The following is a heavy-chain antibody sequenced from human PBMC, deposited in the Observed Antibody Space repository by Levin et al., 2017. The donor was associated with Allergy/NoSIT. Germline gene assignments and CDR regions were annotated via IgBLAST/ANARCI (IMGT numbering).Heavy chain of an antibody. D-gene: IGHD6-13*01. CDR3: ARGAAAGNSPLSGF. CDR2: IWYDGSNK. CDR1: GFTFSSYG. V-gene: IGHV3-33*01. J-gene: IGHJ4*02. Sequence: GGSLRLSCAASGFTFSSYGMHWVRQAPGKGLEWVAVIWYDGSNKYYADSVKGRFTISRDNSKNTLYLQMNSLRAEDTAVYYCARGAAAGNSPLSGFWGQGTLVTVSS.